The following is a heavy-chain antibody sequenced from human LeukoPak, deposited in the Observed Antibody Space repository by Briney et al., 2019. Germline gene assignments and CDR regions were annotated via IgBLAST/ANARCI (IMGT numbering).Heavy chain of an antibody. Sequence: GGSLRLSCAASGFTFTSYWMHWVRHAPGKGLVWVSRINSDGSTTDYADSVKGRFTISRDNAKNPLYLQMNSLRVEDTAVYYCARGKLNWFDPWGQGTLVTVSS. CDR2: INSDGSTT. V-gene: IGHV3-74*01. CDR1: GFTFTSYW. J-gene: IGHJ5*02. CDR3: ARGKLNWFDP. D-gene: IGHD3-10*01.